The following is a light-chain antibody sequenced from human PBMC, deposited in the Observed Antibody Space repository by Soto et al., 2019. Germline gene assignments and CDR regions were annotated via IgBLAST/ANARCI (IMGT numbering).Light chain of an antibody. Sequence: EIVLTQSPGTLSLSPGERATLSCRASQSVSSSYLGWDQQEPGQAPRLLIYGASSRATGIPDRFSGSGSGRDFPLTISRLEPEDFAVYYCQQYGSSFSFTFGPGTKVDIK. CDR1: QSVSSSY. J-gene: IGKJ3*01. CDR3: QQYGSSFSFT. CDR2: GAS. V-gene: IGKV3-20*01.